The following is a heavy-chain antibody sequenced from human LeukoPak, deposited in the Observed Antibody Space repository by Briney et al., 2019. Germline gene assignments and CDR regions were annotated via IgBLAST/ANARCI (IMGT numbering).Heavy chain of an antibody. CDR1: GFTFSSHW. V-gene: IGHV3-7*01. CDR2: IKEDGSEK. D-gene: IGHD3-9*01. CDR3: ATHGYNELRYFDWSTNE. J-gene: IGHJ4*02. Sequence: PGGSLRLSCVVSGFTFSSHWMSWVRQAPGKGLEWVANIKEDGSEKYYVDSVKGRFTISRDNAKKSLYLQMDSLRAEDTAVYYCATHGYNELRYFDWSTNEWGQGTLVTVPS.